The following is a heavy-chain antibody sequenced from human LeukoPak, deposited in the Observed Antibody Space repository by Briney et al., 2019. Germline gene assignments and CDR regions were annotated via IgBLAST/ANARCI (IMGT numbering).Heavy chain of an antibody. CDR1: GGSFSHYY. CDR2: INHSGST. CDR3: ARHRRDYYYYVDV. J-gene: IGHJ6*03. V-gene: IGHV4-34*01. Sequence: SETLSLTCAVYGGSFSHYYWSWIRQPPGKGLEWIGEINHSGSTNYNPSLKSRVTISVDTSKNQFSLKLSSVTAADTAVYYCARHRRDYYYYVDVWGKGTTVTVSS.